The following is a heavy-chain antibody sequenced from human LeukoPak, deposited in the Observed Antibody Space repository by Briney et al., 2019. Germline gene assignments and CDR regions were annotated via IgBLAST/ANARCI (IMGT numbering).Heavy chain of an antibody. V-gene: IGHV3-23*01. CDR1: GFTFSSYA. J-gene: IGHJ4*02. CDR3: AKDREWQQLSDFDY. Sequence: GGSLRLSCAASGFTFSSYAMSWVRQPPGKGLERVSAISVSGGSTYYADSVKGRFTISRDNSKTTLYLQMNSLRAEDTAVYYCAKDREWQQLSDFDYWGQGTLVTVSS. D-gene: IGHD6-13*01. CDR2: ISVSGGST.